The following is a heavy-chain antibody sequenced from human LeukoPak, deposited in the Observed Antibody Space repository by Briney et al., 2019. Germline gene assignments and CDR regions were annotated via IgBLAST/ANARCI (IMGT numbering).Heavy chain of an antibody. CDR3: ADGSNYYGSGSRRGGAFDI. J-gene: IGHJ3*02. Sequence: SVKVSCKASGGTFSSYAISWVRQAPGQGLEWIAGIIPIFGTANYAQKFQGRVTITADESTSTAYMELSSLRSEDTAVYYCADGSNYYGSGSRRGGAFDIWGQGTMVTVSS. CDR2: IIPIFGTA. D-gene: IGHD3-10*01. V-gene: IGHV1-69*13. CDR1: GGTFSSYA.